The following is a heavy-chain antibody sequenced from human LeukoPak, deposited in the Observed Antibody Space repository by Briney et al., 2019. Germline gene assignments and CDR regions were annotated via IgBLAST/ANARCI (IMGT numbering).Heavy chain of an antibody. V-gene: IGHV3-23*01. CDR2: TSSTGGTT. CDR1: GITFSSYG. J-gene: IGHJ4*02. CDR3: AKGPVGDYYGSGSYYAPFDY. D-gene: IGHD3-10*01. Sequence: GGSLRLSCAASGITFSSYGMSWVRQAPGKGLEWVSSTSSTGGTTYYADSVKGRFTISRDNSKNTLYLQMNSLRAEDTAVYYCAKGPVGDYYGSGSYYAPFDYWGQGTLVTVSS.